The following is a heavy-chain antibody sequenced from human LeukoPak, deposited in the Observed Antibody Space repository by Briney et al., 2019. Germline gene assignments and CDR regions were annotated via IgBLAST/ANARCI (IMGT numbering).Heavy chain of an antibody. Sequence: GGSLRLSCAASGFTFSSYGMHWVRQAPGKGLEWVAFIRYDGSEKYFADSVKGRLTVSRDNSKNTLFLQMNSLRAEDTAVYYCAKGRGSSGYIYFDYWGQGTLVTVSS. CDR1: GFTFSSYG. V-gene: IGHV3-30*02. CDR2: IRYDGSEK. J-gene: IGHJ4*02. CDR3: AKGRGSSGYIYFDY. D-gene: IGHD6-19*01.